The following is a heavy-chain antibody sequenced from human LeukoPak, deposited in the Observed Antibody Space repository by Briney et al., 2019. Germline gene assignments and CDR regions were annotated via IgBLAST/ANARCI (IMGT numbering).Heavy chain of an antibody. Sequence: SETLSLTCAVYGGSFSGYYWSWIRQPPGKGLEWIGEINHSGSTNYNPSLKSRVTISVDTSKNQFSLKLSSVTAADTAVYYCARTEYDSSGCLYDYWGQGTLVTVSS. V-gene: IGHV4-34*01. J-gene: IGHJ4*02. D-gene: IGHD3-22*01. CDR3: ARTEYDSSGCLYDY. CDR1: GGSFSGYY. CDR2: INHSGST.